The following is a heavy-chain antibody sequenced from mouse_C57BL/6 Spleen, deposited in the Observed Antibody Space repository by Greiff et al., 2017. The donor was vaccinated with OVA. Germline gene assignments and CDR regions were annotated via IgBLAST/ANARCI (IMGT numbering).Heavy chain of an antibody. CDR1: GFNIKDYY. V-gene: IGHV14-2*01. CDR3: ARDYGD. Sequence: VQLQQSGAELVKPGASVKLSCTASGFNIKDYYMHWVKQRTEQGLEWIGRIDPEDGETKYAPKFPGKATITADTSSNTAYLQLSSVTSEDTAVYYCARDYGDWGQGTLVTVSA. CDR2: IDPEDGET. J-gene: IGHJ3*01. D-gene: IGHD1-1*01.